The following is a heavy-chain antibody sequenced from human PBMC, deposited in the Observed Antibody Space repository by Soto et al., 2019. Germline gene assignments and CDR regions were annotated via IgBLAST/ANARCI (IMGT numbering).Heavy chain of an antibody. V-gene: IGHV3-23*01. D-gene: IGHD1-26*01. Sequence: EVQLLESGGGLVQPGGSLRLSCAASGFTFSSYAMSWVRQAPGKGLEWVSAISGSGGSTYYADSVKGRFTISRDNSKKTRYRQMNSLGAEDTAVYYGAKGWGPVHLDYWGQGTMVTVSS. CDR3: AKGWGPVHLDY. J-gene: IGHJ4*02. CDR2: ISGSGGST. CDR1: GFTFSSYA.